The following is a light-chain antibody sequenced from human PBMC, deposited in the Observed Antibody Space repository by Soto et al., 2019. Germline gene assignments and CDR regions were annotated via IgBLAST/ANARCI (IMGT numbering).Light chain of an antibody. CDR2: DAS. V-gene: IGKV3D-15*01. J-gene: IGKJ1*01. Sequence: IVLTQSPGTLSLSPGERATLSCRASRTVGNNYLAWYQQRPGQAPNLLIYDASNRATGIPARFSGSGSGTEFTLTISSLQSEDFAVYYCQQYDNWPQTFGQGTKVDIK. CDR3: QQYDNWPQT. CDR1: RTVGNN.